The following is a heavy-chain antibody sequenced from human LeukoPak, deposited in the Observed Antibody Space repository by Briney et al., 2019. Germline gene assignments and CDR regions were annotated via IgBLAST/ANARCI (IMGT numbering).Heavy chain of an antibody. V-gene: IGHV1-8*01. CDR2: MNPNSGNT. CDR3: ARANRANAFDI. Sequence: ASVKVSCKASGYTFTSYDINWVRQATGQGLEWMGWMNPNSGNTGYAQMFQGRVTMTRNTSISTAYMELSSLRSEDTAVYYCARANRANAFDIWGQGTMVTVSS. J-gene: IGHJ3*02. D-gene: IGHD2/OR15-2a*01. CDR1: GYTFTSYD.